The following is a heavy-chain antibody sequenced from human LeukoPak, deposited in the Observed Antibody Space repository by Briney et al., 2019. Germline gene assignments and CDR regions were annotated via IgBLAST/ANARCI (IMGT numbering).Heavy chain of an antibody. J-gene: IGHJ4*02. V-gene: IGHV3-53*01. D-gene: IGHD3-16*01. CDR3: ARGGNGPFYF. CDR2: IYSGGGT. CDR1: GFIVSSNY. Sequence: GGSLRLSCAASGFIVSSNYMSWVRQAPGKGLEWVSIIYSGGGTYYSDSVKGRFTISRDNSKNTLYLQMNSLRAEDTAVYYCARGGNGPFYFWGQGTLVTVSS.